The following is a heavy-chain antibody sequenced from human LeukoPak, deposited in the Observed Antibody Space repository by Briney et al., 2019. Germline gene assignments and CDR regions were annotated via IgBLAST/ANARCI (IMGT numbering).Heavy chain of an antibody. Sequence: GGSLRLSCAASEFSVGSNYMTWVRQAPGKGLEWVSLIYSGGSTYYADSVKGRFTISRDNSKNTLYLQMNSLRAEDTAVYYCARETMVRFDPWGQGTLVTVSS. V-gene: IGHV3-66*01. D-gene: IGHD3-10*01. CDR2: IYSGGST. CDR1: EFSVGSNY. CDR3: ARETMVRFDP. J-gene: IGHJ5*02.